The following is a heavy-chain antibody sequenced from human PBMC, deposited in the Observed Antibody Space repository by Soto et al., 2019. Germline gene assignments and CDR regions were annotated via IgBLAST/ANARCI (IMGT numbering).Heavy chain of an antibody. CDR2: LSPNSDHT. CDR1: GFIFKDYY. D-gene: IGHD2-8*01. Sequence: QVQLVESGGGLVKPGGSLRLSCAVSGFIFKDYYMTWIRQAPGKGLEWLSDLSPNSDHTNIADSIKGRFTISRDNAKNSLFLQMDSLRVDDTAVYYCARRWCAQDYWGQGTLVIVSS. CDR3: ARRWCAQDY. J-gene: IGHJ4*02. V-gene: IGHV3-11*05.